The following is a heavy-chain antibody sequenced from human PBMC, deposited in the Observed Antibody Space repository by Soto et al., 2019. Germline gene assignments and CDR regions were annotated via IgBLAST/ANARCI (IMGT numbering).Heavy chain of an antibody. CDR1: GGYIRSSSYY. CDR3: ARDPRSGYDSSGYYYTGAFDI. Sequence: LVPKSLTCSVAGGYIRSSSYYRGWIRQPPGKGLELIGSIFYSGSTYYNPSLKSRVTISVDTSKNQFSLKLSSVTAADTAVYYCARDPRSGYDSSGYYYTGAFDIWGQGTMVTVSS. V-gene: IGHV4-39*07. D-gene: IGHD3-22*01. J-gene: IGHJ3*02. CDR2: IFYSGST.